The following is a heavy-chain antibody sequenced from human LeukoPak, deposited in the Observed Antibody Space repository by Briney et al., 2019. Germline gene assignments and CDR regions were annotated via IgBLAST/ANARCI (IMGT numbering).Heavy chain of an antibody. D-gene: IGHD3-10*01. CDR3: ARHWGYYGSGSYQP. CDR1: GGSIISYY. CDR2: IYYSGST. V-gene: IGHV4-59*08. Sequence: PSETLSLTCTVSGGSIISYYWSWIRQPPGKGLEWIGYIYYSGSTNYNPSLKSRVTISVDTSKNQFSLKLSSVTAADTAVYYCARHWGYYGSGSYQPWGQGTLVTVSS. J-gene: IGHJ5*02.